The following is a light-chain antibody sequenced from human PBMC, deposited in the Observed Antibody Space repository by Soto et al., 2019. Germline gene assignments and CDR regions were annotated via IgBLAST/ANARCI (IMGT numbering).Light chain of an antibody. V-gene: IGKV1-9*01. CDR3: QQHNSYPLT. CDR1: QGITTY. CDR2: AAS. Sequence: DIQLTQSPSFLSASVGDRVTLTCRASQGITTYLAWYQQKPGKAPTLLIYAASTLQSGIPSRFSGSGSGTEFTLAISSLQSEDFAIYYCQQHNSYPLTFGEGTKLEIK. J-gene: IGKJ4*01.